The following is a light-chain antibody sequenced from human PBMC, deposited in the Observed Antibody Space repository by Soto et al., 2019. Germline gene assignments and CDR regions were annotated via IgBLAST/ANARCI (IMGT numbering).Light chain of an antibody. J-gene: IGKJ4*01. CDR3: QQYYSNPELT. CDR1: QGIINY. CDR2: TSS. Sequence: DIQMTQSPSSLSASVGDRVTITCRASQGIINYLAWYQQKPGKVPKLLIYTSSTLQSGVPSRFSGSGSGTDFTLTISSLQAEDVAVYYCQQYYSNPELTFGGGTKVDI. V-gene: IGKV1-27*01.